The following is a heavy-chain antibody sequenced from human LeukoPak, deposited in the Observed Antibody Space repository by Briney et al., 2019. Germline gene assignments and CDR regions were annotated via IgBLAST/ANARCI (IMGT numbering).Heavy chain of an antibody. CDR3: VGGTYYFDY. V-gene: IGHV3-30*03. CDR2: ISYAGGNK. J-gene: IGHJ4*02. Sequence: GRSLRLSCVASGFTFSSYGMHWVRQAPGKGLEWVALISYAGGNKYYADSVKGRFTISRDNSKNTLYLQMNSLRAEDTAVYYCVGGTYYFDYWGQGTLVTVSS. CDR1: GFTFSSYG. D-gene: IGHD2-2*01.